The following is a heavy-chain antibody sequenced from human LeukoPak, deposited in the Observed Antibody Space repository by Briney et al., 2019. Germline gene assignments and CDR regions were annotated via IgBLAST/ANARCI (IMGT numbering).Heavy chain of an antibody. J-gene: IGHJ4*02. D-gene: IGHD3-16*01. CDR3: ARTTLGEEK. Sequence: GGSLRLSCAASGFTFSSYWMHWVRQAPGKGLAWVSRISGDGGTTNYADSVKGRFTISRDNAKYTVYLQMNSLRAEDTAVYYCARTTLGEEKWGQGILVTVSS. CDR1: GFTFSSYW. V-gene: IGHV3-74*01. CDR2: ISGDGGTT.